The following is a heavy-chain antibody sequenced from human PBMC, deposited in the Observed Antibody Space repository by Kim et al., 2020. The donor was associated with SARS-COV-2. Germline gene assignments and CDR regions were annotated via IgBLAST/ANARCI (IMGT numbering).Heavy chain of an antibody. CDR2: ISSSSSTI. CDR3: AIDLEYYDILTGSFDY. V-gene: IGHV3-48*04. J-gene: IGHJ4*02. Sequence: GGSLRLSCAASGFTFSSYSMNWVRQAPGKGLEWVSYISSSSSTIYYADSVKGRFTISRDNAKNSLYLQMNSLRAEDTAVYYCAIDLEYYDILTGSFDYWGQGTLVTVSS. CDR1: GFTFSSYS. D-gene: IGHD3-9*01.